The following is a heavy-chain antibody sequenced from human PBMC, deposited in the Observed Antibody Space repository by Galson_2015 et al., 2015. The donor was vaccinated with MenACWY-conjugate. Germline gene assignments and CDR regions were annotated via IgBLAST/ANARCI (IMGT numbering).Heavy chain of an antibody. CDR2: INSDGRST. J-gene: IGHJ4*02. V-gene: IGHV3-74*01. CDR1: GFTFSSYW. Sequence: SLRLSCAASGFTFSSYWMHWVRQAPGKGLVWVSRINSDGRSTSYADSVKGRFTISRDNSKNTRYLQVNSLRAEDTAVYYCAKQPPHHVVAASLGPTYDYWGQGTLVTVSS. D-gene: IGHD2-15*01. CDR3: AKQPPHHVVAASLGPTYDY.